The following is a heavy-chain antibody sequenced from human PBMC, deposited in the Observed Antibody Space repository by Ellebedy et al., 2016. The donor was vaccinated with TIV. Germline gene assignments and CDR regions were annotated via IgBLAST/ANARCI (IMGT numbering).Heavy chain of an antibody. V-gene: IGHV1-24*01. Sequence: AASVKVSCKVSGDTLTDLSMHWVRQAPGKGLEWMGGFDPEDGETIYAQKFQGRVTMTEDTSTDTAYMELSSLRSEDTAVYYCATAYGDYVHDAFDIWGQGTMVTVSS. CDR3: ATAYGDYVHDAFDI. CDR2: FDPEDGET. D-gene: IGHD4-17*01. J-gene: IGHJ3*02. CDR1: GDTLTDLS.